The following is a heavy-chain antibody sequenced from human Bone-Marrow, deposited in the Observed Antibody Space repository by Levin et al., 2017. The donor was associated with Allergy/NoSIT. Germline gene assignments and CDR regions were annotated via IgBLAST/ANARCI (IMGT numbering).Heavy chain of an antibody. V-gene: IGHV4-38-2*02. Sequence: GSLRLSCTVSGYSISSGYYWGWIRQPPGKGLEWIGNIYHSGSSYYDPSLKSRVAISVDASKNQFSLKLTSVTAADTAVYYCVKGSHFGSADYYEYFDYWGQGALVTVSS. J-gene: IGHJ4*02. D-gene: IGHD3-3*01. CDR1: GYSISSGYY. CDR3: VKGSHFGSADYYEYFDY. CDR2: IYHSGSS.